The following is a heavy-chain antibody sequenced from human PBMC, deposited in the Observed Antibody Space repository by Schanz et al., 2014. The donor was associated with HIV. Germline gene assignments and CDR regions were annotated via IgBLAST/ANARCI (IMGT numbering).Heavy chain of an antibody. Sequence: EVQLVESGGGLIQPGGSLRLSCAASGFTVSSSHMSWVRQAPGKGLEWVSSISGGSGSTFYADSVKGRFTISRVNSKNTLYLQMNSLRAEDTAIYYCAKEGYGEGYYGMDVWGQGTTVTVSS. D-gene: IGHD4-17*01. CDR1: GFTVSSSH. CDR3: AKEGYGEGYYGMDV. CDR2: ISGGSGST. V-gene: IGHV3-23*04. J-gene: IGHJ6*02.